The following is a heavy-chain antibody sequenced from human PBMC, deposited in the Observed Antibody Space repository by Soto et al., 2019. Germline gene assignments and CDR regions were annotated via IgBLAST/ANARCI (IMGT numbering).Heavy chain of an antibody. Sequence: GGSLRLSCAASGFTVSSNYMSWVRQAPGKGLEWVSVIYSGGSTYYQDSVKGRFTISRHNSKNTLYLQMNSLRAEDTAVYYCASPAYGGNSYGMDVWGQGTTVTVSS. CDR2: IYSGGST. V-gene: IGHV3-66*01. J-gene: IGHJ6*02. D-gene: IGHD2-15*01. CDR1: GFTVSSNY. CDR3: ASPAYGGNSYGMDV.